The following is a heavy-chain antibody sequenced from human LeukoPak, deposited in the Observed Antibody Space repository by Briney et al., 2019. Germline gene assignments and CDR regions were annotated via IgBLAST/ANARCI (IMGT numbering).Heavy chain of an antibody. CDR1: GGSISSSSYY. D-gene: IGHD1-26*01. CDR2: IYYSGST. J-gene: IGHJ4*02. CDR3: YRGSFGVDY. V-gene: IGHV4-39*01. Sequence: SETLSLTCAVSGGSISSSSYYWGWIRQPPGKGLEWIGSIYYSGSTYYNPSLKSRVTISVDTSKNQFSLKLSSVTAADTAVYYCYRGSFGVDYWGQGTLVTVSS.